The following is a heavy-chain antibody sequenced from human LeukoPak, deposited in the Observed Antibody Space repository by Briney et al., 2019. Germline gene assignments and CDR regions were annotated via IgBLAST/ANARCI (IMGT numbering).Heavy chain of an antibody. Sequence: GGSLRLSCAASGLTFSSYSMNWVRQAPGKGLEWVSSISSSSSYIYYADSVKGRFTISRDNAKNSLYLQMNSLRAADTAVYYCARLVATGDYFDYWGQGTLVTVSS. D-gene: IGHD5-12*01. V-gene: IGHV3-21*04. CDR3: ARLVATGDYFDY. J-gene: IGHJ4*02. CDR2: ISSSSSYI. CDR1: GLTFSSYS.